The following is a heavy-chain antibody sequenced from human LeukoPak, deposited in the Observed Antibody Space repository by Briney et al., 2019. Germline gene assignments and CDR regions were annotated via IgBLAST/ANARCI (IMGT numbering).Heavy chain of an antibody. D-gene: IGHD6-19*01. Sequence: GSLRLSCAASGFTFSSYGMHWVRQAPGKGLEWVAVISYDGSNKYYADSVKGRFTISRDNSKNTLYLQMNSLRAEDTAVYYCAKAGSGWYEEGYYFDYWGQGTLVTVSS. CDR1: GFTFSSYG. CDR2: ISYDGSNK. V-gene: IGHV3-30*18. CDR3: AKAGSGWYEEGYYFDY. J-gene: IGHJ4*02.